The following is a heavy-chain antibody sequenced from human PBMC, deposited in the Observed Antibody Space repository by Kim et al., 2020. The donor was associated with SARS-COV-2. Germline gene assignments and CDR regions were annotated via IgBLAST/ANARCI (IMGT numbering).Heavy chain of an antibody. CDR1: GFTFSSYA. J-gene: IGHJ3*02. CDR3: AKCSGGSCYSASDI. D-gene: IGHD2-15*01. Sequence: GGSLRLSCVASGFTFSSYAMSWVRQAPGKGLEWVSGISGSGGTTFYADSVKGRITISRDNSKNTLYLEINSLRAEDTAVYYCAKCSGGSCYSASDIWGQGTMVTVSS. CDR2: ISGSGGTT. V-gene: IGHV3-23*01.